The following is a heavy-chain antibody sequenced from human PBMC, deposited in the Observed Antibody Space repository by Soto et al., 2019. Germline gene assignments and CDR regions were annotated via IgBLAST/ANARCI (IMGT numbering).Heavy chain of an antibody. V-gene: IGHV4-34*01. CDR3: ARGGRWLQFRVLDY. CDR2: INHSGST. Sequence: PSETLSLTCAVYGGSFSGYYWSWIRQPPGKGLEWIGEINHSGSTNYNPSLKSRVTISVDTSKNQFSLKLSSVTAADTAVYYCARGGRWLQFRVLDYWGQGTLVTVSS. J-gene: IGHJ4*02. D-gene: IGHD5-12*01. CDR1: GGSFSGYY.